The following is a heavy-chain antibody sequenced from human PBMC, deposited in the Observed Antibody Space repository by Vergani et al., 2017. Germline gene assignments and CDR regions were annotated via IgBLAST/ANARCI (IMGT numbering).Heavy chain of an antibody. CDR3: ARHIGSGMRYTWAMGHLPYYIDY. CDR1: GDSINNGNYS. CDR2: VYYNGST. D-gene: IGHD3-10*01. V-gene: IGHV4-39*01. Sequence: QLQLQESGPGLVKPSETLSLTCIVSGDSINNGNYSWGWIRQPPGKGLEWIGSVYYNGSTYYNPSLKSRVTISVDTSKNQFSLNLSSVTAADTAVYYCARHIGSGMRYTWAMGHLPYYIDYWGQGTLVTVSS. J-gene: IGHJ4*02.